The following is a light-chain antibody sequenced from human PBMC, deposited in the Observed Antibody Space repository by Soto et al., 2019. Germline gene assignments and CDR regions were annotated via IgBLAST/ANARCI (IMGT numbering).Light chain of an antibody. CDR2: GGN. CDR3: CSYAGSATSV. J-gene: IGLJ3*02. Sequence: QSALTQPASVSGSPGQSITISCTGTSSDVGAYDIVSWYQQHPGKAPKFLIYGGNKRPSGVSSRFSGSKSGNTASLTISGLQAEDEADYYCCSYAGSATSVFGGGTKLTVL. V-gene: IGLV2-23*01. CDR1: SSDVGAYDI.